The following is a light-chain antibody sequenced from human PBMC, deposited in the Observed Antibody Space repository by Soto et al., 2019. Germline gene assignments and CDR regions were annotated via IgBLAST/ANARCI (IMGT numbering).Light chain of an antibody. CDR2: ENN. J-gene: IGLJ1*01. CDR1: SSNIGNNY. CDR3: GTWDSSLSVGNV. Sequence: QAVLTQPPSVSAAPGQKVTISCSGSSSNIGNNYVSWYQQLPGTAPKLLIYENNKRPSGIPDRFSGSKSGTSATLGITGLQTGEEADYYCGTWDSSLSVGNVFGTGTKVTVL. V-gene: IGLV1-51*02.